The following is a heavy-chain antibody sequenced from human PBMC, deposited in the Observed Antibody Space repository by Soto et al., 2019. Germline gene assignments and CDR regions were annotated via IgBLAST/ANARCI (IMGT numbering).Heavy chain of an antibody. D-gene: IGHD1-26*01. CDR1: GYTFTSYG. Sequence: QVQLVQSGAEVKKPGASVKVSCKTSGYTFTSYGLSWVRQAPGQGLEWMGWINGYTGNTNYAQKLQGRVTMTTDTSTNTAYLDLWTLISDDTAVYYCARSWVTGRGGMDVWGQGTTVTVSS. CDR3: ARSWVTGRGGMDV. J-gene: IGHJ6*02. CDR2: INGYTGNT. V-gene: IGHV1-18*01.